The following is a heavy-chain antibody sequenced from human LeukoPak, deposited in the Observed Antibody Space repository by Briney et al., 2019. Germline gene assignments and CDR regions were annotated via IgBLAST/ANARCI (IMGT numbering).Heavy chain of an antibody. V-gene: IGHV4-59*11. D-gene: IGHD3-9*01. J-gene: IGHJ4*02. CDR2: IYYSGST. CDR1: GGSISSHC. Sequence: SETLSLTSTVSGGSISSHCWSWIRQPPGKGRESIGYIYYSGSTNYNPPLKRLVTSSVDTSKTQFSLKLSSVPAAAPAVYYCARESREGLTGYYVEGAIDYWGQGTLVTVSS. CDR3: ARESREGLTGYYVEGAIDY.